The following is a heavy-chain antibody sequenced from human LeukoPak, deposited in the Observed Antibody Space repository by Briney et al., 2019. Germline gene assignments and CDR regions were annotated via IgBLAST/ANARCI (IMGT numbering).Heavy chain of an antibody. CDR2: ISGSGGST. CDR1: GFTFSSYG. J-gene: IGHJ4*02. Sequence: GGTLRLSCAASGFTFSSYGMSWVRQAPGKGLEWVSAISGSGGSTYYADSVKGRFTISRDDAKNLLYLDMNSLRAEDTAVYYCARGHTAVTRHFDFWGQGTLVTVSS. CDR3: ARGHTAVTRHFDF. D-gene: IGHD4-17*01. V-gene: IGHV3-23*01.